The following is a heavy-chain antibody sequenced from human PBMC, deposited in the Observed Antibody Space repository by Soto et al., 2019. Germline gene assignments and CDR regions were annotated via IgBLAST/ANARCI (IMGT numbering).Heavy chain of an antibody. Sequence: PSETLCLTCTVAGGSISGYYWSWIRQPPGKGLEWIGYIYDGGSTNYNPSLKSRVTISVDTSKNQFSLKLTSVTAADTAVYYCAAPPRYWGQGTLVTVSS. D-gene: IGHD6-6*01. CDR2: IYDGGST. CDR3: AAPPRY. CDR1: GGSISGYY. V-gene: IGHV4-59*01. J-gene: IGHJ4*02.